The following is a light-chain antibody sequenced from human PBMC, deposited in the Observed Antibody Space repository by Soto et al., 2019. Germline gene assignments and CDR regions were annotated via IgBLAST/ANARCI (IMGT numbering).Light chain of an antibody. CDR2: DAS. J-gene: IGKJ4*01. Sequence: EIVLTQSPGTLSLSPGERATLSCRASQSVSSSYLAWYQQKPGKAPKLLIYDASNLETGVPSRFSGSGSGTDFTFTISSLQPEDIATYYCQQYDSVPLTFGGGTKVEIK. CDR3: QQYDSVPLT. CDR1: QSVSSSY. V-gene: IGKV3-20*01.